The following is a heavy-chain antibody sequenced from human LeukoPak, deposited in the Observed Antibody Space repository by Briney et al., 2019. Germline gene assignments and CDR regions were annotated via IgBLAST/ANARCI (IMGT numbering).Heavy chain of an antibody. Sequence: ASVKVSCKASGYTFTSYYIHWVRQAPGQGLEWMGIINPSSGGTKNAQKFQGRVTMTRDTSISTGYMELSRLRSDDTAVYYCARPIRGSYVEDVFDIWGQGTMVTVSA. CDR1: GYTFTSYY. V-gene: IGHV1-2*02. CDR3: ARPIRGSYVEDVFDI. D-gene: IGHD1-26*01. CDR2: INPSSGGT. J-gene: IGHJ3*02.